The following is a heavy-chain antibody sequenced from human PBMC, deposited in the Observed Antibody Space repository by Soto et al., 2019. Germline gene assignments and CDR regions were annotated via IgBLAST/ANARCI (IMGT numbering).Heavy chain of an antibody. CDR3: ARDPPPPRGGFDY. D-gene: IGHD2-15*01. CDR2: ISYDGSNK. Sequence: VQLVESGGGVVQPGRSLRLSCAASGFTFSSYAMHWVRQAPGKGLEWVAVISYDGSNKYYADSVKGRFTISRDNSKNTLYLQMNSLRAEDTAVYYCARDPPPPRGGFDYWGQGTLVTVSS. V-gene: IGHV3-30-3*01. CDR1: GFTFSSYA. J-gene: IGHJ4*02.